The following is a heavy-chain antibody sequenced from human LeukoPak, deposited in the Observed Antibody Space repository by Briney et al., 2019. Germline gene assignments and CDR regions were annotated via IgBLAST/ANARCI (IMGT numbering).Heavy chain of an antibody. V-gene: IGHV3-74*01. D-gene: IGHD3-10*01. CDR2: INPDGSTT. CDR1: GFTVSSNY. Sequence: GGSLRLSCAASGFTVSSNYMSWVRQAPGKGLVWVSRINPDGSTTYYADSVKGRITISRDNAKNTLYLQMNSLRAEDTAVYYCVRGVADSYGQFDNWGPGTLVPVSS. J-gene: IGHJ4*02. CDR3: VRGVADSYGQFDN.